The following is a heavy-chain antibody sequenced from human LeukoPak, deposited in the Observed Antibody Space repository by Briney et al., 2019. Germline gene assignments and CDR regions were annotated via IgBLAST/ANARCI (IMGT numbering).Heavy chain of an antibody. CDR3: ARDLSIFGVVPFDY. Sequence: ASVKVSCKASGYTFTGYYIHWVRQAPGQGLEWMGWINPNSGGTNYAQKFQGRVTMTRDTSISTAYMELSRLRSDDTAVYYCARDLSIFGVVPFDYWGQGTLVTVSS. CDR2: INPNSGGT. V-gene: IGHV1-2*02. J-gene: IGHJ4*02. D-gene: IGHD3-3*01. CDR1: GYTFTGYY.